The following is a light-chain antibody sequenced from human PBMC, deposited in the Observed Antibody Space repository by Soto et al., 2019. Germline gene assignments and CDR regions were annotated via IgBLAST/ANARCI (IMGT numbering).Light chain of an antibody. J-gene: IGKJ4*01. CDR2: GGS. CDR3: QQYGSSPLT. CDR1: QSVSSSY. Sequence: EIVLTQSAGTLSLSPGERATLSCRASQSVSSSYLAWYQQKPGQAPRLLIYGGSSRATGIPDRFSGSGSGTDSTLTISRLEPADFAVYYCQQYGSSPLTFGGGTKVEMK. V-gene: IGKV3-20*01.